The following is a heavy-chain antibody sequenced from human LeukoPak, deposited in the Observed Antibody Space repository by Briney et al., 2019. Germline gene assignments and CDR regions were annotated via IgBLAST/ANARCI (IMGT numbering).Heavy chain of an antibody. J-gene: IGHJ4*02. V-gene: IGHV3-30*18. D-gene: IGHD5-24*01. Sequence: GGSLRLSCAASGFTFSHYGVHWVRQAPGKGLEWVAVISYDGSNKYYVESVKGRFTISRDNSKNTVFLEMNSLRTEDTAVYYCAKDFASVEMATINDYWGQGTLVTVSS. CDR3: AKDFASVEMATINDY. CDR1: GFTFSHYG. CDR2: ISYDGSNK.